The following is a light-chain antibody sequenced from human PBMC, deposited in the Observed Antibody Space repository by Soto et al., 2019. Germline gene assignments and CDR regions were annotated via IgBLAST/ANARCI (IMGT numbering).Light chain of an antibody. V-gene: IGKV3-20*01. CDR1: QSISSSF. Sequence: EFVLTQSPGKLSLSPGERDTLSCRASQSISSSFLAWYQQKPGQAPRLLIYGASSRGTGIPDRFSGSGSGTDFTLTISRLEPEDFAVYYCQQYGSSPPLTFGGGTKVEIK. CDR2: GAS. CDR3: QQYGSSPPLT. J-gene: IGKJ4*01.